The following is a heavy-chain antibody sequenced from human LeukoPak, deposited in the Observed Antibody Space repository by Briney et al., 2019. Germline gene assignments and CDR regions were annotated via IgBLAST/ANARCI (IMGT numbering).Heavy chain of an antibody. J-gene: IGHJ4*02. V-gene: IGHV3-30*04. Sequence: GGSLRLSCAASGFTFSSYAMHWVRQAPGKGLDWVAVISYDGSNKYYADSVKGRFTISRDNSKNTMYLQMNSLRPEDTAVYYCARETHWRGFDYWGQGTLVTVSS. CDR1: GFTFSSYA. CDR2: ISYDGSNK. D-gene: IGHD1-1*01. CDR3: ARETHWRGFDY.